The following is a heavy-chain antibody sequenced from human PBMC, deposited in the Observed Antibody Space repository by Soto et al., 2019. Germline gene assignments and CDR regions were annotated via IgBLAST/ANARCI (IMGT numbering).Heavy chain of an antibody. D-gene: IGHD4-17*01. CDR3: PRQPYAKWFAP. CDR1: GGSINSHD. V-gene: IGHV4-59*08. CDR2: IYYSGST. Sequence: SETRCVTWSGSGGSINSHDWGWIRQPPGKGLEWIGYIYYSGSTNYNPSLKSRVTISVDTSKNQFSLKLSSVTAADTAVYYCPRQPYAKWFAPWGQGTLVT. J-gene: IGHJ5*02.